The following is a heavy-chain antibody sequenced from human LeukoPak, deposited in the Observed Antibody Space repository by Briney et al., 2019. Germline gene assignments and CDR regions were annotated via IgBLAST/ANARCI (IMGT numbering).Heavy chain of an antibody. CDR3: AGDTVGSLAY. CDR2: IKQDGGRK. Sequence: PGGSLRLSCVASGLTFIDSWMAWVRQAPGKGLEWVSNIKQDGGRKNYADSLRGRFTISRDNPKNSLYLQMNSLRSEDTALYYCAGDTVGSLAYWGQGSLVTVAS. CDR1: GLTFIDSW. D-gene: IGHD2-8*02. J-gene: IGHJ4*02. V-gene: IGHV3-7*01.